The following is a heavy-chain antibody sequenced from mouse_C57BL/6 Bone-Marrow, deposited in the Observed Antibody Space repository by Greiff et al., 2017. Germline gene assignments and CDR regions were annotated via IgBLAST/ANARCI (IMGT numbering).Heavy chain of an antibody. CDR1: GYTFTGYW. J-gene: IGHJ2*01. Sequence: QVQLKQSGAELMKPGASVKLSCKATGYTFTGYWIEWVKQRPGHGLEWIGEILPGSGSTNYNEKFKGKATFTAKTTSNTAYMQLSRLTTEDSAIYYCARADYYCSSYAFDYWGQGTTLTVSS. D-gene: IGHD1-1*01. V-gene: IGHV1-9*01. CDR3: ARADYYCSSYAFDY. CDR2: ILPGSGST.